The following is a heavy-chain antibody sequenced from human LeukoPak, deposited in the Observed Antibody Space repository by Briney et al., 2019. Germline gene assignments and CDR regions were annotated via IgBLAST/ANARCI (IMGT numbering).Heavy chain of an antibody. J-gene: IGHJ4*02. CDR2: TYTSGST. D-gene: IGHD6-13*01. V-gene: IGHV4-4*07. Sequence: SETLSLTCTVSGGSMSRYYWSWLQQPAGKGLEWLGRTYTSGSTNYNPSLKSRVTMSIDTSKKHFSLNLDSVTAADMSVYYCATYDQQLAFDNWGQGSLVTVSS. CDR3: ATYDQQLAFDN. CDR1: GGSMSRYY.